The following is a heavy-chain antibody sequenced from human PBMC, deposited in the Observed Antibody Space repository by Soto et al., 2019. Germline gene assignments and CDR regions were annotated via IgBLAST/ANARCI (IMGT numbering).Heavy chain of an antibody. CDR3: TGLRVLRYFDGFDP. CDR2: IRSKANSYAT. CDR1: GFTFSGSA. V-gene: IGHV3-73*01. D-gene: IGHD3-9*01. Sequence: GSLRLSCAASGFTFSGSAMHWVRQASGKGLEWVGRIRSKANSYATAYAASVKGRFTISRDDSKNTAYLQMNSLKTEDTAVYYCTGLRVLRYFDGFDPWGQGTLVTVSS. J-gene: IGHJ5*02.